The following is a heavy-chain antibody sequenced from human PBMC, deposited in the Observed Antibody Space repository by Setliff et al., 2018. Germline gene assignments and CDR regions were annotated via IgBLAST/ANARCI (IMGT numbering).Heavy chain of an antibody. CDR2: IYYSGST. J-gene: IGHJ6*03. Sequence: SSTLSLPCRVSGCSISSGNYYWGLIRQPPGKGLEWVATIYYSGSTYSNPSLKSRLIISVDAPDNQFSVKLSSVTAADTAVYYCARHKSNGSGSYPSLYMDVWGKGIMVTVSS. D-gene: IGHD3-10*01. CDR3: ARHKSNGSGSYPSLYMDV. CDR1: GCSISSGNYY. V-gene: IGHV4-39*01.